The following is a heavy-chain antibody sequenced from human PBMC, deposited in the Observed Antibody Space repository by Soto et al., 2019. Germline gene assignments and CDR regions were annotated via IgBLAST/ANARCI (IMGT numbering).Heavy chain of an antibody. Sequence: SETLSLTCTVSGGSISSSSYYWGWIRQPPGKGLEWIGSIYYSGSTYYNPSLESRVAISVDTSKNQFSLKLSSVTAADTAVYYCARRPGYSYRTLYYFDYWGQGTLVTVSS. CDR2: IYYSGST. CDR1: GGSISSSSYY. V-gene: IGHV4-39*01. D-gene: IGHD5-18*01. CDR3: ARRPGYSYRTLYYFDY. J-gene: IGHJ4*02.